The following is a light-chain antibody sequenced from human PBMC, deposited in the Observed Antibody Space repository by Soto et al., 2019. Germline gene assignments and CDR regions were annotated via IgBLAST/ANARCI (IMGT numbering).Light chain of an antibody. CDR2: DTS. CDR1: QGIDTY. V-gene: IGKV3-11*01. J-gene: IGKJ4*01. CDR3: QQRSSWPRA. Sequence: EIVLTQSPATLSLSLGERATLSCRASQGIDTYSVWYQHKPGQPPRLLIYDTSKRATGIPDRFSGSGSGTDFTLTISSLAPEDFALYYCQQRSSWPRAFGGGTKVDIK.